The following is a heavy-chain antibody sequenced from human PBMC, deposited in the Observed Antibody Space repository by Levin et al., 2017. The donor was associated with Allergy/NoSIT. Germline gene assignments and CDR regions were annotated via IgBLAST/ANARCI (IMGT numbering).Heavy chain of an antibody. CDR2: IKSKTDGGTT. V-gene: IGHV3-15*01. CDR3: TTDGRYYYGSGSYRTDY. J-gene: IGHJ4*02. Sequence: GGSLRLSCAASGFTFSNAWMSWVRQAPGKGLEWVGRIKSKTDGGTTDYAAPVKGRFTISRDDSKNALYLQMNSLKTEDTAVYYWTTDGRYYYGSGSYRTDYWGEGTLVNVSS. D-gene: IGHD3-10*01. CDR1: GFTFSNAW.